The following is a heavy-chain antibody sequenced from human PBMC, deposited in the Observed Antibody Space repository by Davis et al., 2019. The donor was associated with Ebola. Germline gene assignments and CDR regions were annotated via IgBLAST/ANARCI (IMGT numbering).Heavy chain of an antibody. V-gene: IGHV3-21*01. Sequence: GGSLRLSCAASGFTFSSYSMNWVRQAPGKGLEWVSSISSSSTYIYYADSVKGRFTISRDNAKNSLYLQMNSLRAEDTAVYYCTRDLELSGGMDVWGQGTTVTVSS. CDR1: GFTFSSYS. CDR2: ISSSSTYI. J-gene: IGHJ6*02. CDR3: TRDLELSGGMDV. D-gene: IGHD3-16*02.